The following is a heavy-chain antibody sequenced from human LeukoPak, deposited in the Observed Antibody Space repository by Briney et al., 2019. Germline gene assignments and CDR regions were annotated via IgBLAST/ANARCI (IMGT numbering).Heavy chain of an antibody. CDR1: GYTFTSYG. V-gene: IGHV1-18*01. CDR3: ATTTLDYGLPLPLDY. D-gene: IGHD4-17*01. Sequence: ASVKVSCKASGYTFTSYGISWVRQAPGQGLGWMGWISAYNGNTNYAQKLQGRVTMTTDTSTSTAYMELRSLRSDDTAVYYCATTTLDYGLPLPLDYWGQGTLVTVSS. J-gene: IGHJ4*02. CDR2: ISAYNGNT.